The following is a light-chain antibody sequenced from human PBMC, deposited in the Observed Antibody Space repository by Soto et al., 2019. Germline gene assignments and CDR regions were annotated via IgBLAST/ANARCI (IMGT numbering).Light chain of an antibody. V-gene: IGLV1-40*01. CDR2: GNL. CDR1: SSNIGAGYA. J-gene: IGLJ3*02. Sequence: QAVVTQPPSVSGAPGQRVTISCTGSSSNIGAGYAVHWYQQLPGTAPKLLIHGNLNRPSGVPDRFSGSKSGTSASLAITGHQAEDEADYYCQSYDSSLRGVFGGGTKLTVL. CDR3: QSYDSSLRGV.